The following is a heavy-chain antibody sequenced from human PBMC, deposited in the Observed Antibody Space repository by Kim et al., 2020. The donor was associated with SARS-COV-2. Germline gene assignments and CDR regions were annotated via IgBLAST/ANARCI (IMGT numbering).Heavy chain of an antibody. J-gene: IGHJ6*02. CDR3: ARVGELGYYYYYDGMDV. CDR1: GFTFSSYG. D-gene: IGHD1-26*01. Sequence: GGSLRLSCAASGFTFSSYGMHWVRQAPGKGLEWVAVISYDGSNKYYADSVKGRFTISRDNSKNTLYLQMNSLRAEDTAVYYCARVGELGYYYYYDGMDVWGQGTTGTVTS. CDR2: ISYDGSNK. V-gene: IGHV3-33*05.